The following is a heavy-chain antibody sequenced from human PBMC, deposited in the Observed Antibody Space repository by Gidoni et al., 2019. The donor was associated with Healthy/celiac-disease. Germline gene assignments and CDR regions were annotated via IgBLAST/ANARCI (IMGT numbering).Heavy chain of an antibody. V-gene: IGHV4-61*02. J-gene: IGHJ4*02. Sequence: QVQLQESGPGLVKPSQTLSLTCTVSGGSISSGSYYWSWIRQPAGKGLEWIGRIYTSGSTNYNHSLKSRVTISVDTSKNQFSLKLSSVTAADTAVYYCARVGSSSSGHFDYWGQGTLVTVSS. D-gene: IGHD6-6*01. CDR2: IYTSGST. CDR1: GGSISSGSYY. CDR3: ARVGSSSSGHFDY.